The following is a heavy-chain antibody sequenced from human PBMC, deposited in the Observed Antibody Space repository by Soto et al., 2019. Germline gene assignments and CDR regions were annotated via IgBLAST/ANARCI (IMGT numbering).Heavy chain of an antibody. CDR2: ISDSGNT. Sequence: SETLSLTCTVSGGSVSSGDYYWSWIRQPPGKGLEWTGYISDSGNTYYNPSLKSRVSVSVDTSKNQFSLNLSSVTAADTALYYCARDNTVTRRYYYYGMDVWGQGTTVTVSS. J-gene: IGHJ6*02. D-gene: IGHD4-17*01. CDR3: ARDNTVTRRYYYYGMDV. V-gene: IGHV4-30-4*01. CDR1: GGSVSSGDYY.